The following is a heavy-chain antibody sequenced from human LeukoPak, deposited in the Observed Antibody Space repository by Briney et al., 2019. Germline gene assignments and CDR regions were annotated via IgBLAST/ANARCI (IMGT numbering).Heavy chain of an antibody. V-gene: IGHV3-48*02. CDR2: ISSGSSTI. CDR3: ARWGRAFDI. D-gene: IGHD7-27*01. Sequence: GGSLRLSCAASGFTFSDYGMNWVRQAPGKGLEWVSYISSGSSTIYYTDSVKGRFAISRDNAKNSLYLQMNSLRDEDTAVYYCARWGRAFDIWGQGTVVTVSS. J-gene: IGHJ3*02. CDR1: GFTFSDYG.